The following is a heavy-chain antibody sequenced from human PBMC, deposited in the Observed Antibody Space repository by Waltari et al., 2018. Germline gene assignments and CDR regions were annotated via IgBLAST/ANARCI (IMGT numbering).Heavy chain of an antibody. CDR2: IYHSGST. J-gene: IGHJ6*02. V-gene: IGHV4-38-2*02. CDR3: ARAYGSGSYYLYYYYGMDV. Sequence: SIYHSGSTYYNPSLKSRVTISVDTSKNQFSLKLSSVTAADTAVYYCARAYGSGSYYLYYYYGMDVWGQGTTVTVSS. D-gene: IGHD3-10*01.